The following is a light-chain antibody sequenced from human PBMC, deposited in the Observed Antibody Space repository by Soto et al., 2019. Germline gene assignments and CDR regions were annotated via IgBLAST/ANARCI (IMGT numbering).Light chain of an antibody. CDR2: DAS. Sequence: DIQMTQSPSSLSASVGDRVTITCQASQDITNHLNWYQQKPGKAPKLLIYDASNLQTRVPSRFSGSGSGTDFTFTISGLQPEDIATFYCQQYDILLTFGGGTKVDIK. CDR3: QQYDILLT. J-gene: IGKJ4*01. V-gene: IGKV1-33*01. CDR1: QDITNH.